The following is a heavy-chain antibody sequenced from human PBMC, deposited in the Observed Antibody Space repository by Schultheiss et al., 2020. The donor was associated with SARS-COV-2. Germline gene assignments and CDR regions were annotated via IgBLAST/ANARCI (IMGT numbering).Heavy chain of an antibody. J-gene: IGHJ4*02. V-gene: IGHV4-39*01. CDR3: ARVLGDGRYYYGSGSYHN. Sequence: SETLSLTCTVSGGSISSSSYYWGWIRQPPGKGLEWIGEINHSGSTNYNPSLKSRVTISVDTSKNQFSLKLSSVTAADTAVYYCARVLGDGRYYYGSGSYHNWGQGTLVTVSS. CDR1: GGSISSSSYY. CDR2: INHSGST. D-gene: IGHD3-10*01.